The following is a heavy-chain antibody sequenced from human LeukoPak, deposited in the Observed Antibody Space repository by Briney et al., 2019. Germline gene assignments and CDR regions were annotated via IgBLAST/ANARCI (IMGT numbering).Heavy chain of an antibody. CDR2: MNPNSGNT. CDR1: GYTFTSYD. CDR3: TTGWFGELLRWGAFDI. D-gene: IGHD3-10*01. J-gene: IGHJ3*02. Sequence: ASVKVSCKASGYTFTSYDINWVRQATGQGLEWMGWMNPNSGNTGCAQKFQGRVTITRNTSISTAYMELSSLRSEDTAVYYCTTGWFGELLRWGAFDIWGQGTMVTVSS. V-gene: IGHV1-8*03.